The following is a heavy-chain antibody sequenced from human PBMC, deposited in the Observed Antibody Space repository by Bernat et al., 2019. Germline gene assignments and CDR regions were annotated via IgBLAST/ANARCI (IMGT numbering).Heavy chain of an antibody. CDR2: LSGSGGGT. D-gene: IGHD3-3*01. CDR3: AKAPTYYDFWSGYGGNYYFDY. V-gene: IGHV3-23*01. CDR1: GFTFSSCA. Sequence: EVQLLESGGGLVQPGGSLRLSCAASGFTFSSCAMSWVRQAPGKGLEWVSTLSGSGGGTYYADSVRGRFTISRDNSKNTLYLQMNSLRAEDTALYYCAKAPTYYDFWSGYGGNYYFDYWGQGTLVTVSS. J-gene: IGHJ4*02.